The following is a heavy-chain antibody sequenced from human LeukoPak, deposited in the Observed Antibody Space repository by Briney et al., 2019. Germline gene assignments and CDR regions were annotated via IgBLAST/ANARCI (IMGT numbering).Heavy chain of an antibody. D-gene: IGHD3-10*01. CDR3: ARDLGHYYGSGSYYC. CDR1: GFTFSSYS. CDR2: ISSSSSYI. V-gene: IGHV3-21*01. Sequence: GGSLRLSCAASGFTFSSYSMNWVRQAPGKGLEWVSSISSSSSYIYYADSVKGRFTISRDNAKSSLYLQMNSLRAEDTAVYYCARDLGHYYGSGSYYCWGQGTMVTVSS. J-gene: IGHJ3*01.